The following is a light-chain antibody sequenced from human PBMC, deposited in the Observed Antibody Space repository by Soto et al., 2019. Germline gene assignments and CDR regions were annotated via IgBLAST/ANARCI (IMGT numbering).Light chain of an antibody. V-gene: IGKV4-1*01. J-gene: IGKJ3*01. CDR1: QSVLYSSNNKNY. CDR3: QQYYSSPPIT. CDR2: WAS. Sequence: DFVMTQSPDSLAVSLGERATINCKSSQSVLYSSNNKNYLAWYQQKPGQPPKLLIYWASTRESGVPDRFSGSGSGTDFTLTISSLQAEDVAVYYCQQYYSSPPITFGPGTKVDIK.